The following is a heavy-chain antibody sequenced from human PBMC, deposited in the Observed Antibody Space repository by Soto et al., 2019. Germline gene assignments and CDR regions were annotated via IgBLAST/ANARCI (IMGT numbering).Heavy chain of an antibody. V-gene: IGHV3-7*01. CDR2: IKQDGSQK. D-gene: IGHD3-22*01. CDR1: GLTFSSYW. CDR3: ASAYYYDSSGYSPGGY. Sequence: EVQLVESGGGLVQPGGSLRLSCAASGLTFSSYWMSWVRQAPGKGLEWVANIKQDGSQKYYVDSVKGRFTISRDNAKNSLYLQMNSLRVEDRAVYYCASAYYYDSSGYSPGGYWGQGTLVTVSS. J-gene: IGHJ4*02.